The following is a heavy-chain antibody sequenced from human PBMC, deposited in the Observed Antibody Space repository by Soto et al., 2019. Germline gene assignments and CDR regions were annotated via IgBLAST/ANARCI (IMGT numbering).Heavy chain of an antibody. CDR3: ARAPRGDSDPAPADY. CDR2: IYYSGST. Sequence: SETLSLTCTVSGGSISSGDYYWSWIRQPPGKGLEWIGYIYYSGSTYYNPSLKSRVTISVDTSKNQFSLKLSSVTAADTAVYYCARAPRGDSDPAPADYWGQGTLVTVSS. CDR1: GGSISSGDYY. D-gene: IGHD3-10*01. J-gene: IGHJ4*02. V-gene: IGHV4-30-4*02.